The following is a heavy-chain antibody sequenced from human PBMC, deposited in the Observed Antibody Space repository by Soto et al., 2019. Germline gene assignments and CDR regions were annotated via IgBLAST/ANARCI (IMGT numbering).Heavy chain of an antibody. CDR1: GYTLTELS. D-gene: IGHD6-19*01. CDR3: ATDQPHGYSSGWYVVV. J-gene: IGHJ4*02. Sequence: ASVKVSCKVSGYTLTELSMHWVRQAPGKGLEWMGGFDPEDGETIYAQKFQGRVTMTEDTSTDTAYMELSSLRSEDTAVYYCATDQPHGYSSGWYVVVWGQGTLVTVSS. V-gene: IGHV1-24*01. CDR2: FDPEDGET.